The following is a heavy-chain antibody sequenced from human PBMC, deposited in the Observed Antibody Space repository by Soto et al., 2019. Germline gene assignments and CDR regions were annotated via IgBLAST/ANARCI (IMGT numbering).Heavy chain of an antibody. D-gene: IGHD1-26*01. CDR3: AKGLRRGIVGATFDY. Sequence: EVQLVESGGGLVQPGRSLRLSCAASGFTFDDYAMHWVRQAPGKGLEWVSGISWNSGSIGYADSVKGRFTISRDNAKNSLYLQMTSLRAEDTALYYCAKGLRRGIVGATFDYWGQGTLVTVSS. CDR2: ISWNSGSI. CDR1: GFTFDDYA. J-gene: IGHJ4*02. V-gene: IGHV3-9*01.